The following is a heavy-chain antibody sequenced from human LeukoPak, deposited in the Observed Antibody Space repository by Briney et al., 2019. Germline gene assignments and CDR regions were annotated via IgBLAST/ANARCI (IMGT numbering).Heavy chain of an antibody. Sequence: SQTLSLTCTVSGGSISSGGYYWSWIRQPPGKGLEWIGYIYHSGSTYYNPSLKSRVTISVDRSKNQFSLKLSSVTAADTAVYYCAREGYYYYGMDVWGQGTTVTVSS. CDR2: IYHSGST. CDR3: AREGYYYYGMDV. V-gene: IGHV4-30-2*01. J-gene: IGHJ6*02. CDR1: GGSISSGGYY.